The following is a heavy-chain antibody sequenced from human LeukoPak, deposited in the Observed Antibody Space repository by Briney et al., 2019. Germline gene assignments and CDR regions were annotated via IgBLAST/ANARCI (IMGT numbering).Heavy chain of an antibody. CDR2: IKQDGSEK. CDR3: AGSGYDYLASFDY. D-gene: IGHD5-12*01. Sequence: GGSLRLSCAASGFTFSSYWMSWVRQAPGKGLEWVANIKQDGSEKHYVDSVKGRFTISRDNAKNSLYLQMNSLRAEDPAVYYCAGSGYDYLASFDYWGQGTLVTVSS. CDR1: GFTFSSYW. J-gene: IGHJ4*02. V-gene: IGHV3-7*01.